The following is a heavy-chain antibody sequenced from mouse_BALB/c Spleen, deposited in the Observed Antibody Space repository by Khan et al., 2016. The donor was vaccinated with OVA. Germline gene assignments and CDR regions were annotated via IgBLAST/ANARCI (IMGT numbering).Heavy chain of an antibody. D-gene: IGHD2-4*01. CDR1: GFAFSSYD. Sequence: EVELVESGGGLVKPGGSLKLSCAASGFAFSSYDMSWVRQTPEKRLDWVAYISSGGGSIYFPDTVKGRFTISRDNVKRTLYLQMGSLKSEDTAMDYCTRHQATMITTSCYFDDWGAGTTVTVSS. J-gene: IGHJ1*01. CDR2: ISSGGGSI. V-gene: IGHV5-12-1*01. CDR3: TRHQATMITTSCYFDD.